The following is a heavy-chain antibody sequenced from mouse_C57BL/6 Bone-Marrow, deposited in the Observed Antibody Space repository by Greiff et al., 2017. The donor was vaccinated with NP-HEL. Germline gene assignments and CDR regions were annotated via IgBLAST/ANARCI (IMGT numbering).Heavy chain of an antibody. V-gene: IGHV5-17*01. J-gene: IGHJ2*01. D-gene: IGHD3-3*01. Sequence: DVKLVESGGGLVKPGGSLKLSCAASGFTFSDYGMHWVRQAPEKGLEWVAYISSGSSTIYYADTVKGRFPISRDNAKNTLFLQRTSLRAEDTAMYYCAVLGYYFDYWGQGTTLTVSS. CDR2: ISSGSSTI. CDR1: GFTFSDYG. CDR3: AVLGYYFDY.